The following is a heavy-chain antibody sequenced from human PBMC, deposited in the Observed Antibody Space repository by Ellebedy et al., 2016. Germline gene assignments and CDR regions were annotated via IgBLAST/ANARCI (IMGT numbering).Heavy chain of an antibody. CDR2: IYYSGST. D-gene: IGHD4-17*01. Sequence: SETLSLTXTVSGGSISSGGYYWSWIRQHPGKGLEWIGYIYYSGSTYYNPSLKSRVTISVDTSKNQFSLKLSSVTAADTAVYYCTSVDYGDWADYWGQGTLVTVSS. V-gene: IGHV4-31*03. CDR3: TSVDYGDWADY. CDR1: GGSISSGGYY. J-gene: IGHJ4*02.